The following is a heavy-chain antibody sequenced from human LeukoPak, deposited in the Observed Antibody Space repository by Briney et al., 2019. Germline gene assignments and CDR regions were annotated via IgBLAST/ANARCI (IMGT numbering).Heavy chain of an antibody. D-gene: IGHD3-10*01. J-gene: IGHJ2*01. Sequence: PGGSLRLSCAASGFTLSEFSMNWVRQAPGKGQEWISYLGRANGIYYGDSVKGRFTISRDNANNLLYLQMNSLRAEDTAVYYCVRDLLFMDDGVIPHWYFDLWGRGTLVTVSS. CDR3: VRDLLFMDDGVIPHWYFDL. CDR1: GFTLSEFS. V-gene: IGHV3-48*04. CDR2: LGRANGI.